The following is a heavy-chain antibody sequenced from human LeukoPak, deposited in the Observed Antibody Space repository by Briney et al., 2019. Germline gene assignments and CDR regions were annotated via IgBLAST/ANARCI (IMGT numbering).Heavy chain of an antibody. CDR1: GGTFTSYY. J-gene: IGHJ5*02. D-gene: IGHD3-22*01. CDR3: ARERRDDSTSFDP. Sequence: GASVKVSCKASGGTFTSYYMHWVRQAPGQGLEWMGIINPSGGSTSYAQKFQGRVTMTRDMSTSTVYMELSSLRSEDTAVYYCARERRDDSTSFDPWGQGTLVTVSS. V-gene: IGHV1-46*01. CDR2: INPSGGST.